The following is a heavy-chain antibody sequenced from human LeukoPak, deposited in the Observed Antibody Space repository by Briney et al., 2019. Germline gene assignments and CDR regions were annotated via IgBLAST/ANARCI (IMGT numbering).Heavy chain of an antibody. V-gene: IGHV1-69*13. CDR3: ARGPVVAATTYFDY. D-gene: IGHD2-15*01. J-gene: IGHJ4*02. CDR1: GGTFSSYA. CDR2: IIPIFGTA. Sequence: SVNVSFKASGGTFSSYAISWVRQAPGQGLEWMGGIIPIFGTANYAQKFQGRVTITADESTSTAYMELSSLRSEDTAVYYCARGPVVAATTYFDYWGQGTLVTVSS.